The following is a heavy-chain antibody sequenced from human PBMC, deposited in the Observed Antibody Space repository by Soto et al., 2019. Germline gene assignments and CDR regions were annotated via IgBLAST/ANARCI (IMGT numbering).Heavy chain of an antibody. V-gene: IGHV3-48*01. CDR2: ISSGGNTM. D-gene: IGHD6-19*01. CDR1: GFPFSAYA. Sequence: PGGSLRLSCAASGFPFSAYAMNWVRQAPGKGLEWLSYISSGGNTMYYADSVKGRFTISRDNPKNTMYLQMNSLRAEDTAVYFCAKTTDGWFSAFEIWGQGTVVTVS. J-gene: IGHJ3*02. CDR3: AKTTDGWFSAFEI.